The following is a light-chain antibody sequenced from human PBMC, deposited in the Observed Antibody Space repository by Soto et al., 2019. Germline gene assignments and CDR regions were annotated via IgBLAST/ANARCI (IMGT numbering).Light chain of an antibody. CDR2: DVS. J-gene: IGKJ4*01. CDR3: QERGGAWLS. V-gene: IGKV3-11*01. CDR1: ESVRSY. Sequence: EIVLKQSPATLSLSPGERATLSCRASESVRSYLAWYQQKPGQAPRLLIYDVSRRATGIPARFSGSGSGTDFTLTISSLEPEDFAVYYCQERGGAWLSFGGGTRVDIK.